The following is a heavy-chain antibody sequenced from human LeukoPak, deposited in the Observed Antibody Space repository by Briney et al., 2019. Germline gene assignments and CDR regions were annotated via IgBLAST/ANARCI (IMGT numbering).Heavy chain of an antibody. J-gene: IGHJ4*02. Sequence: KPSQTLSLTCTVSGGSISSGGYYWSWIRQHPGKGLEWIGYIYYSGSTYYNPSLKSRVTISVDTSKNQFSLKLSSVTAADTAVYYRARDRDGFGELFFDYWGQGTLVTVSS. V-gene: IGHV4-31*03. CDR3: ARDRDGFGELFFDY. CDR1: GGSISSGGYY. D-gene: IGHD3-10*01. CDR2: IYYSGST.